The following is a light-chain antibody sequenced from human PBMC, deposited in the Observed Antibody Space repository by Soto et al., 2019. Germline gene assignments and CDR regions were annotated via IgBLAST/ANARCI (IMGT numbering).Light chain of an antibody. CDR1: SSNIGSNT. Sequence: QSVLTKPPSASGTPGQRVTISCSRSSSNIGSNTVNWYQQLPGTAPKLLIYSNNQRPSGVPDRFSGSKSGTSASLAISGLQSEDEADYYCAAWDDSLNGVVFGGGTKLTVL. CDR2: SNN. J-gene: IGLJ2*01. V-gene: IGLV1-44*01. CDR3: AAWDDSLNGVV.